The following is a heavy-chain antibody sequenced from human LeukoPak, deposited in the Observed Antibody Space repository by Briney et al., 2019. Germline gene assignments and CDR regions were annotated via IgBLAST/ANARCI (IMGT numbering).Heavy chain of an antibody. Sequence: ASETLSLTCTVSGGSISSYYWSWIRQPPGKGLEWIGYIYYSGSTNYNPSLKSRVTISVDTSKNQFSLKLSSVTAADTAVYYCARVVGKNGDYDWFDPWGQGTLVTVSS. CDR1: GGSISSYY. V-gene: IGHV4-59*01. D-gene: IGHD4-17*01. J-gene: IGHJ5*02. CDR2: IYYSGST. CDR3: ARVVGKNGDYDWFDP.